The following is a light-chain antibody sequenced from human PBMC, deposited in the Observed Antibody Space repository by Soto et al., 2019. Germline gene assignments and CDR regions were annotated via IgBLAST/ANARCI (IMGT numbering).Light chain of an antibody. J-gene: IGLJ2*01. V-gene: IGLV2-8*01. CDR3: SSFAGGGNPLL. Sequence: QSALTQPPSASGSLGQSVTISCTGTSSDVGGYNYVSWHQQHPGKAPKVMIYEVTKRPPGVPDRFSGSKSGNTASLTVSGLQAEDEAACYCSSFAGGGNPLLLGGGTKLTVL. CDR2: EVT. CDR1: SSDVGGYNY.